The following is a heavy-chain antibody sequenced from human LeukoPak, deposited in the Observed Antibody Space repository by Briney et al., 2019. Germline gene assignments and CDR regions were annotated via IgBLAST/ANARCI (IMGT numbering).Heavy chain of an antibody. CDR3: ARGGTPYRWTVAAADCLDY. CDR2: INSDGSST. J-gene: IGHJ4*02. V-gene: IGHV3-74*01. D-gene: IGHD6-19*01. CDR1: GFTFSSYW. Sequence: PGGSLRLSCAASGFTFSSYWMHWVRQAPGKGLVWVSRINSDGSSTSYADSVKGRFTISRDNAKNTLYLQMNSLRAEDTAVYYCARGGTPYRWTVAAADCLDYWGQGTLVTVSS.